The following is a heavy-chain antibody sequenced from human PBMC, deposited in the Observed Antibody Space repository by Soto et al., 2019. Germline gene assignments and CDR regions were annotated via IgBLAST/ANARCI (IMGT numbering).Heavy chain of an antibody. V-gene: IGHV3-11*06. CDR3: ARDWEYSSGASTD. Sequence: QVQLVESGGGLVKPGGSLRLSCAASGFTFSDYYMSWIRQAPGKGLEWVSHISSGGRHTNYADSVKGRFTISRDNAKNSLYLQMNSLRAEDTAVYYCARDWEYSSGASTDWGQGTLVTVSS. D-gene: IGHD6-25*01. CDR1: GFTFSDYY. J-gene: IGHJ4*02. CDR2: ISSGGRHT.